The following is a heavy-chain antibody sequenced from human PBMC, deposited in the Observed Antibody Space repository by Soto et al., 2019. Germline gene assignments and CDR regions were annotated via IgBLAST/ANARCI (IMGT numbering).Heavy chain of an antibody. CDR1: GFTLSDYY. CDR2: ISISGTTI. J-gene: IGHJ4*02. D-gene: IGHD3-9*01. Sequence: QVQLVESGGGLVKPGGSLRLSCAASGFTLSDYYMTWIRQAPGKGLEWVSDISISGTTIHYADSVRGRFTISRDNAKNSLWLQMIPLRAEDTAVYYFARFRGDGYYNFWGQGTLVTVSS. CDR3: ARFRGDGYYNF. V-gene: IGHV3-11*01.